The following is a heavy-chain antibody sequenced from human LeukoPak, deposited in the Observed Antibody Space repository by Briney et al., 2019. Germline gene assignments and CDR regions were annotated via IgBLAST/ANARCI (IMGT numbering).Heavy chain of an antibody. J-gene: IGHJ5*02. V-gene: IGHV3-53*01. Sequence: GGSLRLSCAASGFTVSTNYMTWVRQAPGKGLEWVSVIYSSGSTYYADSVKGRFTISRDNSKNTLYLQMNSLRAEDTAVYYCARVPYGGSSGSWGQRTLVTVSS. CDR3: ARVPYGGSSGS. CDR1: GFTVSTNY. D-gene: IGHD2-15*01. CDR2: IYSSGST.